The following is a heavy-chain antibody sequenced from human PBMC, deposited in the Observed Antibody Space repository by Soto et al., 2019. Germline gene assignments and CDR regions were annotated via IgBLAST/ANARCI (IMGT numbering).Heavy chain of an antibody. Sequence: QVQLVESGGGVVQPGRSLRLSCAASGFTFSSYGMHWVRQAPGKGLEWVAVIWYDGSNKYYADSVKGRFTISRDNSKNPLYLQMNSLRAEDTAVYYCARAGQLELQKDYCYYGMDVWGQGTTVTVSS. CDR3: ARAGQLELQKDYCYYGMDV. CDR2: IWYDGSNK. D-gene: IGHD1-7*01. CDR1: GFTFSSYG. J-gene: IGHJ6*02. V-gene: IGHV3-33*01.